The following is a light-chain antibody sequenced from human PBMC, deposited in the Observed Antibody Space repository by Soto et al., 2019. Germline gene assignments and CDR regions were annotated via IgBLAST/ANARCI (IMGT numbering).Light chain of an antibody. J-gene: IGLJ1*01. CDR3: NSFRVSHLYV. CDR2: EVT. Sequence: QSSLSQPASLSGSPGQTITISCTGTSTDVGGYNAVSGYQHHPGKAPKLIIYEVTHRPSGVSDRFSASKSGNTASLTISGLQAEDEADYYCNSFRVSHLYVFGTGTKVTVL. CDR1: STDVGGYNA. V-gene: IGLV2-14*01.